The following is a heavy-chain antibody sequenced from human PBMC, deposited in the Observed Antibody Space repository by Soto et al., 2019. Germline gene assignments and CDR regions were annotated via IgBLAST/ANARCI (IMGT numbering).Heavy chain of an antibody. D-gene: IGHD6-13*01. Sequence: QVQLQESGPGLVKPSQTLSLTCTVSGGSISSGGYYWSWIRQHPGKGLEWIGYIYYSGSTYYNPSLKSRVTLSVDTSKNQFSLKLSSVTAADTAVYYCARVLGGAAAGIGSAYNWFDPWGQGTLVTVSS. CDR1: GGSISSGGYY. CDR2: IYYSGST. J-gene: IGHJ5*02. V-gene: IGHV4-31*03. CDR3: ARVLGGAAAGIGSAYNWFDP.